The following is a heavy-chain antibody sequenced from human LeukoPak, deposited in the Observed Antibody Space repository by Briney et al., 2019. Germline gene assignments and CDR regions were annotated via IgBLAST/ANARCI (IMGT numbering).Heavy chain of an antibody. CDR3: AKEKSGQLWLGHYYYYYCMDV. V-gene: IGHV3-30*18. D-gene: IGHD5-18*01. J-gene: IGHJ6*03. CDR2: ISYDGSNK. CDR1: GFTFMSYG. Sequence: QAGGSLRLSCAASGFTFMSYGMHWVRQAPGKGLERVAFISYDGSNKYYADSVKGRFIISRDNSKNTLYLQMNSLRAEDTAVYYCAKEKSGQLWLGHYYYYYCMDVWGKGTMVTVSS.